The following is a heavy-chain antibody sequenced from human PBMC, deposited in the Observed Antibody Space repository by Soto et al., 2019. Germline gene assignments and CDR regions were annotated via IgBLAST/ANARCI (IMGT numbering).Heavy chain of an antibody. J-gene: IGHJ3*01. CDR1: GFTFDDYA. CDR2: ISWNSGTI. Sequence: PGGSLRLSCVASGFTFDDYAMHWVRQAPGKGLEWVSGISWNSGTIGHADSVKGRFTISRDNAKNSLYLQMKSLRAEDTAMYFCARDIALAATDNFYRWGQGTRVTVSS. CDR3: ARDIALAATDNFYR. D-gene: IGHD3-9*01. V-gene: IGHV3-9*01.